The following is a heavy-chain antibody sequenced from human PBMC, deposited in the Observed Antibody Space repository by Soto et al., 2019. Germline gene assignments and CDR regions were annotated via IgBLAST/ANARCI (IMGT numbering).Heavy chain of an antibody. D-gene: IGHD4-17*01. V-gene: IGHV3-15*07. CDR2: IKIKTAGGTT. CDR1: DFTFTNAW. CDR3: TSLYYGH. J-gene: IGHJ4*02. Sequence: EVQLVESGGDLVEPGGSLRLSCAASDFTFTNAWMSWVRQAPGKGLDWVARIKIKTAGGTTDYGAPVQGRFTISRDESRTTLYLQMNSLNTEDTAVYYCTSLYYGHWGQGTMVTVYS.